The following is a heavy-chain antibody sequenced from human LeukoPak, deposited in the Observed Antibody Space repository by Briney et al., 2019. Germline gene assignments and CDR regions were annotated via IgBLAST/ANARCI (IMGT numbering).Heavy chain of an antibody. J-gene: IGHJ4*02. V-gene: IGHV3-20*04. CDR3: ARGGYYDFWSEFGDY. CDR1: GFTFDNYG. CDR2: INWNGGST. Sequence: PGGSLRLSCAASGFTFDNYGMSWVRQAPGKGLEWVSGINWNGGSTGYVDSVKGRFTISRDNAKNSLYLQMNSLRAEDTAVYYCARGGYYDFWSEFGDYWGQGNLVTVSS. D-gene: IGHD3-3*01.